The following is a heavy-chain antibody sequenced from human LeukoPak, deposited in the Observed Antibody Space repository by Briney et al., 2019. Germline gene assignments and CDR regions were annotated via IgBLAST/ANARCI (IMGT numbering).Heavy chain of an antibody. CDR3: AKDFFLPKQKYHDFWSGIFDY. V-gene: IGHV3-30*18. D-gene: IGHD3-3*01. CDR2: ISYDGSNK. CDR1: GFTFSSYG. Sequence: GGSLRLSCAASGFTFSSYGMHWVRQAPGKGLEWVAVISYDGSNKYYADSVKGRFTISRDNSKNTLYLQMNSLRAEDTAVYYCAKDFFLPKQKYHDFWSGIFDYWGQGTLVTVSS. J-gene: IGHJ4*02.